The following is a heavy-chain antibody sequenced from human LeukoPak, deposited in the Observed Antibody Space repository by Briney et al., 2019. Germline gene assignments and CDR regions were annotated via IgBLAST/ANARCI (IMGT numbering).Heavy chain of an antibody. CDR2: IYPGDSDT. CDR1: GYIYTSYW. J-gene: IGHJ3*02. CDR3: ARQGADIVVVPAADDAFDI. Sequence: GESLKISCNSSGYIYTSYWIGWVRQMPGKGLEWMGIIYPGDSDTRYSPSFQGQVTISADKSISTAYLQWSSLKASDTAMYYCARQGADIVVVPAADDAFDIWGQGTMVTVSS. V-gene: IGHV5-51*01. D-gene: IGHD2-2*01.